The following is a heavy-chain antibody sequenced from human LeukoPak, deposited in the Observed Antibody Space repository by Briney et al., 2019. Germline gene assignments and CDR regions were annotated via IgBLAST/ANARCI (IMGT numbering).Heavy chain of an antibody. CDR3: ARVGQGCFGL. V-gene: IGHV4-59*01. Sequence: SETLSLTCTVSGGSISTYYWSWIRQPPGKGLEWIGYVDYSGSTNYNPSLKSRVTISVDTSKNQFSLKLNSVTAADTAVYYCARVGQGCFGLWGRGTLVTVSS. CDR1: GGSISTYY. J-gene: IGHJ2*01. CDR2: VDYSGST.